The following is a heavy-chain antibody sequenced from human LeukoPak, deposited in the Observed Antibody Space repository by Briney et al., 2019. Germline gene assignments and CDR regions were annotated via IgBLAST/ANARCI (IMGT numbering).Heavy chain of an antibody. V-gene: IGHV3-21*01. CDR3: ARDGPYYYDSSLVDAFDI. CDR1: GFTFSSYS. Sequence: GSLRLSCAASGFTFSSYSMNWVRQAPGKGLEWVSSISSSSSYIYYADSVKGRFTISRDNAKNSMYMQMNSLRAKDTAVYYCARDGPYYYDSSLVDAFDIWGQGTMVTVSS. CDR2: ISSSSSYI. J-gene: IGHJ3*02. D-gene: IGHD3-22*01.